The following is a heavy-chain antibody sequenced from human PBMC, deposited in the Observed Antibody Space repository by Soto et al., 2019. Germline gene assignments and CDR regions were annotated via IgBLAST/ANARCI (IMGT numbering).Heavy chain of an antibody. J-gene: IGHJ6*02. V-gene: IGHV3-74*01. D-gene: IGHD3-16*01. CDR1: GFTLSYYW. CDR3: ARDPGKWGRSYYGMDV. Sequence: EVQLVESGGGLVQPGGSLRLSCAASGFTLSYYWMHWVRQAPGKGLVWVSRINSDGSTTNYADSVKGRFTISRDNAKNTLYLEMNSLRGEDTAVYYCARDPGKWGRSYYGMDVWGQGTTVTVSS. CDR2: INSDGSTT.